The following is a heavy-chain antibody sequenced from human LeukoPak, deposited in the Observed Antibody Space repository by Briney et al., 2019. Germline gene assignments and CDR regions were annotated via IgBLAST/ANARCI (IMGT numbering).Heavy chain of an antibody. CDR2: VSGSGDST. CDR3: ASSGYCSGGSCYLRYWYFDL. CDR1: GFTFSSYS. D-gene: IGHD2-15*01. V-gene: IGHV3-23*01. J-gene: IGHJ2*01. Sequence: GGSLRLSCAASGFTFSSYSMNWVRQAPGKGLEWVSSVSGSGDSTYSADSVKGRFTISRDNSKSTLYLQMKNLRAEDTAVYYCASSGYCSGGSCYLRYWYFDLWGRGTLVTVSS.